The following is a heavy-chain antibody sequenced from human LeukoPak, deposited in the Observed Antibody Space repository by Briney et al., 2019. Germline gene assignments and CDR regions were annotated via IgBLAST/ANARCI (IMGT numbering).Heavy chain of an antibody. CDR1: GFTVSSNY. J-gene: IGHJ4*02. CDR2: IYSSGHA. CDR3: ARDRRHSDSTGFYYVGFDY. V-gene: IGHV3-53*01. Sequence: GGSLRLSCAASGFTVSSNYMNWVRQAPGKGLEWVSVIYSSGHAYYADSVKGRFTISRDNSKNTLYLQMNSLRAEDTAVYYCARDRRHSDSTGFYYVGFDYWGQGTLVTVSS. D-gene: IGHD3-22*01.